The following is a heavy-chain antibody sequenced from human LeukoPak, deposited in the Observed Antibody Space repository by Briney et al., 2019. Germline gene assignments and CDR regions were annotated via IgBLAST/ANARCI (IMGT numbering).Heavy chain of an antibody. V-gene: IGHV3-74*01. D-gene: IGHD4-23*01. CDR2: VTSDGSST. CDR1: GFTFSGYW. Sequence: GGSLRLSCAASGFTFSGYWMHWVRQAPGKGLVWVSRVTSDGSSTSYADSVKGRFTISRDNAKSSLYLQMNSLRDEDTAVYYCAKTTVVTGYWYFDLWGRGTLVTVSS. CDR3: AKTTVVTGYWYFDL. J-gene: IGHJ2*01.